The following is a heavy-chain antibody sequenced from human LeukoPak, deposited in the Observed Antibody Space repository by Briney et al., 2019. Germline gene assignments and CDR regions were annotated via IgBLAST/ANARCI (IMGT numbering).Heavy chain of an antibody. CDR3: AKDVRRLGIASSGFDY. CDR2: INTNTGNP. D-gene: IGHD6-13*01. V-gene: IGHV7-4-1*02. CDR1: GYTFTIYA. J-gene: IGHJ4*02. Sequence: ASVTVSCTASGYTFTIYAMNWVRQAPGQGLEWMGWINTNTGNPTYAQGFTGRFVFSVESSVSTTYLQISSLKAEDTAVYYCAKDVRRLGIASSGFDYWGQGSLVTVSS.